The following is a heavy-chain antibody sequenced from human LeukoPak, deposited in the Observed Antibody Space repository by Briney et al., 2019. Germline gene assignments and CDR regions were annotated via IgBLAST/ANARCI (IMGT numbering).Heavy chain of an antibody. J-gene: IGHJ4*02. D-gene: IGHD1-26*01. V-gene: IGHV1-3*01. CDR1: GYTFTSYA. Sequence: VASVKVSCKASGYTFTSYAIHWVRQAPGQRLEWMGWISAGNGNTKYSQSFQGRVTFISNTSATTAFMELSSLRSEDAAVYYCARDSGSGSNDYWGQGTLVTVSS. CDR3: ARDSGSGSNDY. CDR2: ISAGNGNT.